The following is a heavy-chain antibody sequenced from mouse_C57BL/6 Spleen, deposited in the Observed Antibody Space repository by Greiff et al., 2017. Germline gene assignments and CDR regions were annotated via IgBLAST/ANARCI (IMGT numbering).Heavy chain of an antibody. CDR3: TSGNFYYGSSFDY. CDR2: IDPETGGT. Sequence: VKLVESGAELVRPGASVTLSCKASGYTFTDYEMHWVKQTPVHGLEWIGAIDPETGGTAYNQKFKGKAILTADKSSSTASMELRSLTSEASAVYYFTSGNFYYGSSFDYWGQGTTLTVSS. D-gene: IGHD1-1*01. CDR1: GYTFTDYE. V-gene: IGHV1-15*01. J-gene: IGHJ2*01.